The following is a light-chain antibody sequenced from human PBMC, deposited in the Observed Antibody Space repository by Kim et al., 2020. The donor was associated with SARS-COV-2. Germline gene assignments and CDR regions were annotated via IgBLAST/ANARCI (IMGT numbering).Light chain of an antibody. V-gene: IGLV3-21*04. J-gene: IGLJ1*01. CDR3: QVWDSSSDPHYV. CDR1: NIGSKS. CDR2: YDS. Sequence: SYELTQPPSVSVAPGKTARITCGGNNIGSKSVHWYQQKPGQAPVLVIYYDSDRPSGIPERFSGSNSGNTATLTISRVEDGDEADYYCQVWDSSSDPHYVF.